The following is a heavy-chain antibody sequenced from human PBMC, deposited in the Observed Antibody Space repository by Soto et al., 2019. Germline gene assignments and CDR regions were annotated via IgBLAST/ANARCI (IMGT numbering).Heavy chain of an antibody. D-gene: IGHD1-26*01. J-gene: IGHJ6*02. V-gene: IGHV4-4*07. CDR1: GGSIRRYY. CDR2: IYTSGST. CDR3: AREGASGFGMDV. Sequence: QVQLQESGPGLVKPSETLSLTCNVSGGSIRRYYWSWVRQPAGKPLEWIGRIYTSGSTNYNPSLKGRVSMSVDTSKNQFSREVTSVTAADTAVYYCAREGASGFGMDVWGLGTTVTVSS.